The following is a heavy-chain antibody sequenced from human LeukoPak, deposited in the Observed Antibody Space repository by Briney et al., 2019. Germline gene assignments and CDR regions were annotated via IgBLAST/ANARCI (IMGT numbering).Heavy chain of an antibody. D-gene: IGHD1-26*01. Sequence: GGSLRLSCAASGFTFSSYDMHWVRQVTGKGLEWVSGIGTAGDTYYPGSVKGRFTISRENAKNSLYLQMNSLKTEDTAVYYCTRDLELEEAFDIWGQGTMVTVSS. CDR3: TRDLELEEAFDI. J-gene: IGHJ3*02. CDR1: GFTFSSYD. CDR2: IGTAGDT. V-gene: IGHV3-13*04.